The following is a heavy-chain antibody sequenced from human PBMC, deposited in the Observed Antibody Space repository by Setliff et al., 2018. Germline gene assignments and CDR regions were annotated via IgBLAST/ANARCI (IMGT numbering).Heavy chain of an antibody. J-gene: IGHJ4*02. CDR1: GYSISSGYY. CDR2: IYHSGST. Sequence: SETLSLTCAVSGYSISSGYYWGWIRQPPGKGLEWIGSIYHSGSTNYNPSLKSRVTISVDTSKNQFSLKLSSVTAADTAVYYCARVDWGYSSNWRFENWGPGTLVTVSS. CDR3: ARVDWGYSSNWRFEN. D-gene: IGHD6-13*01. V-gene: IGHV4-38-2*01.